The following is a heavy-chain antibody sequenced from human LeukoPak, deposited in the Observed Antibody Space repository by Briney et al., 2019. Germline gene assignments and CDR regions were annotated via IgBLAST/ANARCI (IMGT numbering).Heavy chain of an antibody. CDR3: AGHHPRNTVDF. CDR2: ISDIGSI. Sequence: SETLPLTCTVSGGSISSYYWSWIRQPPGKGLEWIAYISDIGSINYNPSLKSRVTISLDTSKNQFSLKLSSVTAADTAVYYCAGHHPRNTVDFWGQGTLVTSPQ. V-gene: IGHV4-59*08. J-gene: IGHJ4*02. D-gene: IGHD2-8*02. CDR1: GGSISSYY.